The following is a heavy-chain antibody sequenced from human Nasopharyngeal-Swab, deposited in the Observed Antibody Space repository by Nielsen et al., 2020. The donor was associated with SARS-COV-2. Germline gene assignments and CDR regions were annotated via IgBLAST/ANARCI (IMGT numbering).Heavy chain of an antibody. Sequence: GESLKISCAASGFTFSSFGMHWVRQAPGKGLEWVAFIAHDASNEYYGDSVKGRFSISRDSSKSTLYLQMDSLRGEHTAVYYCARDAPAHYGAFYWGRGTLVTVSS. V-gene: IGHV3-30*03. J-gene: IGHJ4*02. CDR1: GFTFSSFG. CDR3: ARDAPAHYGAFY. CDR2: IAHDASNE. D-gene: IGHD4-17*01.